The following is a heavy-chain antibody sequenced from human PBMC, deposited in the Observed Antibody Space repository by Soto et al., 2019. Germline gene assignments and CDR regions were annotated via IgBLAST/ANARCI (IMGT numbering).Heavy chain of an antibody. CDR3: ARDDDYGDYVGGD. D-gene: IGHD4-17*01. Sequence: QVQLVESGGGVVQPGRSLRLSCAASGFTFSSYGMHWVRQAPGKGLEWVAVIWYDGSNKYYADSVKGRFTISRDNSKNTLYLQMKSLRAEDTAVYYCARDDDYGDYVGGDWGQGTLVTVSS. CDR1: GFTFSSYG. V-gene: IGHV3-33*01. CDR2: IWYDGSNK. J-gene: IGHJ4*02.